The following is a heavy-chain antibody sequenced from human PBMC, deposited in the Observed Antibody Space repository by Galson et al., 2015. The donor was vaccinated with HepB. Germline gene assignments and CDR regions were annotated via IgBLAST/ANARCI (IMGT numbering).Heavy chain of an antibody. D-gene: IGHD6-13*01. CDR2: IWYDGSNK. CDR3: AREPEQQLYYYGMDV. V-gene: IGHV3-33*08. CDR1: GFTFSSYG. J-gene: IGHJ6*02. Sequence: SLRLSCAASGFTFSSYGMHWVRQAPGKGLEWVAVIWYDGSNKYYADSVKGRFTISRDNSKNTLYLQMNSLRAEDTAVYYCAREPEQQLYYYGMDVWGQGTTVTVSS.